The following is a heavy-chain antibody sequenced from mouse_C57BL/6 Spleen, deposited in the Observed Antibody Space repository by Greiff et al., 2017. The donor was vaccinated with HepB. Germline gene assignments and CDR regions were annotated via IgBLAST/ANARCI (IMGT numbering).Heavy chain of an antibody. CDR1: GYAFTNYL. V-gene: IGHV1-54*01. Sequence: QVQLKESGAELVRPGTSVKVSCKASGYAFTNYLIEWVKQRPGQGLEWIGVINPGSGGTNYNEKFKGKATLTADKSSSTAYMQLSSLTSEDSAVYFCARSGGNYYYFDYWGQGTTLTVSS. D-gene: IGHD2-1*01. J-gene: IGHJ2*01. CDR2: INPGSGGT. CDR3: ARSGGNYYYFDY.